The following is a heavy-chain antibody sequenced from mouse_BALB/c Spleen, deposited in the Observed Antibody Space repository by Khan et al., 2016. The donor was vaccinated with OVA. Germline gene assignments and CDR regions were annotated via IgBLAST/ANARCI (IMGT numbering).Heavy chain of an antibody. CDR1: GYSITSGYS. CDR2: IYYSGSI. V-gene: IGHV3-1*02. J-gene: IGHJ4*01. CDR3: AIDCNYMDY. Sequence: EGQLQESGPDLVKPSQSLSLTCTVTGYSITSGYSWHWIRQFPGNKLEWMAYIYYSGSIHSNPSLKSRISLTRETYQNQLFLQLTSGTTEDTATYYCAIDCNYMDYWGQGTSVTVSS. D-gene: IGHD2-1*01.